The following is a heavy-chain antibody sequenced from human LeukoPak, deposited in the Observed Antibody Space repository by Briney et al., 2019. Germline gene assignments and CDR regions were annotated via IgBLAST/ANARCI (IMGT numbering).Heavy chain of an antibody. CDR2: ISDSGGSA. CDR3: ARPSGWEYGFDP. J-gene: IGHJ5*02. D-gene: IGHD1-26*01. Sequence: GGSLRLSCAASGFTFNTYAMSWVRQAPGKGLEWVSAISDSGGSAYYADSVKGRFTISRDNSKNTLYLQMNSLRAEDTAVYYCARPSGWEYGFDPWGQGTLVTVSS. V-gene: IGHV3-23*01. CDR1: GFTFNTYA.